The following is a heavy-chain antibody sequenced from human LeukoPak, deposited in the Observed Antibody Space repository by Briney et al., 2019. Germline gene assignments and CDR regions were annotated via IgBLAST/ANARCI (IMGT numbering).Heavy chain of an antibody. V-gene: IGHV1-2*02. Sequence: ASVKVSCKASGYTFTGYYMHWVRQAPGQGLEWMGWINPNSGGTNYAQKLQGRVTMTTDTSTSTAYMELRSLRSDDTAVYYCARESAGDDFWSGPHYYYGMDVWGQGTTVTVSS. CDR2: INPNSGGT. D-gene: IGHD3-3*01. J-gene: IGHJ6*02. CDR3: ARESAGDDFWSGPHYYYGMDV. CDR1: GYTFTGYY.